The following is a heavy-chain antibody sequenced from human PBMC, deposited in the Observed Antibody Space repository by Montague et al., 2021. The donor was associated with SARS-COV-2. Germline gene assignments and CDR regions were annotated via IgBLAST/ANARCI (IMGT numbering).Heavy chain of an antibody. CDR2: IFGSAAGT. Sequence: SLRLSCAASGFAFNNFAMTWVRQAPGKGLGWVSRIFGSAAGTYYADSVKGRFTISRDNSKNTLYLQMNSLKGEDTAKYYCAKQPGAGAVVYWYFDLWGRGTVVSVSA. CDR1: GFAFNNFA. V-gene: IGHV3-23*01. CDR3: AKQPGAGAVVYWYFDL. J-gene: IGHJ2*01. D-gene: IGHD6-19*01.